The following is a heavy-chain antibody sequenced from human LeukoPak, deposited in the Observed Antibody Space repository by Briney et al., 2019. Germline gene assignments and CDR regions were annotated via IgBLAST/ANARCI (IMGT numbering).Heavy chain of an antibody. CDR3: ARESRLFYGDSPYAFDI. D-gene: IGHD4-17*01. CDR1: GYTFTSYA. CDR2: INTNTGNP. Sequence: ASVKVSCKASGYTFTSYAMNWVRQAPGQGLEWMGWINTNTGNPTYAQGFTGRFVFSLDTSVSTAYLQISSLKAEDTAVYYCARESRLFYGDSPYAFDIWGQGTMVTVSS. J-gene: IGHJ3*02. V-gene: IGHV7-4-1*02.